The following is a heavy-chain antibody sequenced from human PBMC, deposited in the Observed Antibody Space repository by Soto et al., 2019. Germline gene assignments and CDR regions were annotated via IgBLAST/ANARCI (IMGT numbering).Heavy chain of an antibody. D-gene: IGHD2-2*01. CDR3: ARSQGSSSSLELYYYYYYGMDV. J-gene: IGHJ6*02. CDR2: IIPISGTA. CDR1: GGTFSSYA. Sequence: QVQLLQSGAEVKKPGSSVKVSCKASGGTFSSYAISWVRQAPGQGLEWMGGIIPISGTANYAQKFQGRVTITADESTSRAYMELSSLRSEDTAVYYCARSQGSSSSLELYYYYYYGMDVWGQRTTVTVSS. V-gene: IGHV1-69*01.